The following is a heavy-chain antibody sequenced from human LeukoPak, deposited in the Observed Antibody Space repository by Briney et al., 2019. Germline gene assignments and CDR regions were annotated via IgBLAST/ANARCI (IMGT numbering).Heavy chain of an antibody. J-gene: IGHJ6*02. D-gene: IGHD2-15*01. Sequence: GGSLRLSCAASGFTFSSYAMSWVRQAPGKGLEWVSAISGSGGSTYYADSVKGRFTISRDNSKNTLYLQMNSLRAEDTAVYYCAKANSPRYCSGGSCYYCYGMDVWGQGTTVTVSS. CDR1: GFTFSSYA. CDR3: AKANSPRYCSGGSCYYCYGMDV. V-gene: IGHV3-23*01. CDR2: ISGSGGST.